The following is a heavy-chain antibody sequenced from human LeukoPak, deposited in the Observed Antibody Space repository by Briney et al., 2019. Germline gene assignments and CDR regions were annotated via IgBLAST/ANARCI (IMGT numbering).Heavy chain of an antibody. V-gene: IGHV3-23*01. CDR1: GFTFSSYA. Sequence: GGSLRLSCAASGFTFSSYAMSWVRQAPGKGLEWVSAISGSGGSTYYADSVKGRFTISRDNSKNTLYLQMNSLRAEDTAVYYCAKETPTYYDFWSANGGHNWFDPWSQGTLVTVSS. J-gene: IGHJ5*02. CDR2: ISGSGGST. CDR3: AKETPTYYDFWSANGGHNWFDP. D-gene: IGHD3-3*01.